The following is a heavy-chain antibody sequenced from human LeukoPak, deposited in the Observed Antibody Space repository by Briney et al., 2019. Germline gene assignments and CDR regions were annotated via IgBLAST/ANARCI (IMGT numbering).Heavy chain of an antibody. CDR1: GFTFSSHS. CDR2: ISSSSSTI. Sequence: GGSLRLSCAASGFTFSSHSMNWIRQAPGKGLEWVSYISSSSSTIYYADSVKGRFTISRDNAKNSLYLQVNSLRAEDTAVYYCARGAYYYEDWGQGTLVTVSS. CDR3: ARGAYYYED. V-gene: IGHV3-48*01. J-gene: IGHJ4*02.